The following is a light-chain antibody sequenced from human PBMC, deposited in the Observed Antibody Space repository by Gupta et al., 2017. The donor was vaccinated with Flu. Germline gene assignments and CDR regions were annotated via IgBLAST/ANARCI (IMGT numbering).Light chain of an antibody. J-gene: IGKJ2*01. Sequence: EIVMTQSPATLSVSPGERVTLSCRASQAIRSNLAWYQQKPGQAPRLLIYGASTRVSGIPDRFSGSGSGTEFTLTISSLQSEDFAVYYCQQFNNWPPYTFGQGTKLEIK. CDR2: GAS. CDR1: QAIRSN. CDR3: QQFNNWPPYT. V-gene: IGKV3-15*01.